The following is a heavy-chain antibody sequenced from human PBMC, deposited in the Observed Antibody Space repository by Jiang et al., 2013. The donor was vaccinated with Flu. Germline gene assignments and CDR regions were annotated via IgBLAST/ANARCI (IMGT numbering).Heavy chain of an antibody. D-gene: IGHD5-18*01. J-gene: IGHJ4*02. CDR3: ARGGYSYGLPGGVPY. CDR2: IYPGDSDT. CDR1: GYKFDTFW. V-gene: IGHV5-51*01. Sequence: SLKISCKTSGYKFDTFWIVWVRQMPGKGLEWMGVIYPGDSDTRYSPSFQGHVTISADKSINTAYLQWHSLKASDTAMYYCARGGYSYGLPGGVPYWGQGTLVTVSS.